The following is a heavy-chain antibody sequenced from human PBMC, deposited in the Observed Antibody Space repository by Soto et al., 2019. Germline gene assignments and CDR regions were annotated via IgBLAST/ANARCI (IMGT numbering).Heavy chain of an antibody. CDR1: GVTFSSNG. Sequence: GGSLRRTSAEPGVTFSSNGMHWVRQAPGKGLEWVAVIWYDGSNKYYADSVKGRFTISRDNSKSTLYLQMNSMRAEDTAVYYCARGVSYGGGVYFDYWGQGTLVTVSS. D-gene: IGHD5-18*01. CDR3: ARGVSYGGGVYFDY. V-gene: IGHV3-33*01. J-gene: IGHJ4*02. CDR2: IWYDGSNK.